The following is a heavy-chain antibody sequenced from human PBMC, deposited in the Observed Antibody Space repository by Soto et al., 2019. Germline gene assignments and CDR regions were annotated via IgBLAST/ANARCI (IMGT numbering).Heavy chain of an antibody. Sequence: QVQLVESGGGVVQPGRSLRLSCAASGFTFSSYAMHWVRQAPGKGLEWVAVISYDGSNKYYADSVKRRFTISRDNSKNTLYLQMTSLRAEDTAVYYCARDRGRGTAMVGPFAYWGHGTLVTVSS. CDR3: ARDRGRGTAMVGPFAY. D-gene: IGHD5-18*01. J-gene: IGHJ4*01. CDR2: ISYDGSNK. V-gene: IGHV3-30-3*01. CDR1: GFTFSSYA.